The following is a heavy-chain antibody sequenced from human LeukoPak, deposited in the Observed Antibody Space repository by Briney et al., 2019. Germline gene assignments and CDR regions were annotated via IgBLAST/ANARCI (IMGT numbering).Heavy chain of an antibody. D-gene: IGHD1-1*01. J-gene: IGHJ4*02. Sequence: GGSLRLSCAASGFTFSSYWMSWVRQAPGKGLEWVANIKQDGSEKYYVDSVKGRFTISRDNAKNSLYLQMNSLRAEDTAAYYCARDLGATTGTYYFDYWGQGTLVTVSS. CDR1: GFTFSSYW. CDR2: IKQDGSEK. V-gene: IGHV3-7*01. CDR3: ARDLGATTGTYYFDY.